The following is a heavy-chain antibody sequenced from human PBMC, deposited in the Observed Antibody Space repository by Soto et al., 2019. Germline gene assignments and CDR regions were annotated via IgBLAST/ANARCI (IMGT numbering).Heavy chain of an antibody. Sequence: SGPALGNPTQTLTLTCSFCGFSLSTTGVGVGWIRQPPGKALEWLALIYWDDDKRYNPSLKSRLTITKDTSKNQVVLTMTNMDPVDTATYYCVQSRCGGDCLQSYSSHSYYGLDVWGQGTTVTAP. V-gene: IGHV2-5*02. CDR3: VQSRCGGDCLQSYSSHSYYGLDV. CDR1: GFSLSTTGVG. CDR2: IYWDDDK. D-gene: IGHD2-21*01. J-gene: IGHJ6*02.